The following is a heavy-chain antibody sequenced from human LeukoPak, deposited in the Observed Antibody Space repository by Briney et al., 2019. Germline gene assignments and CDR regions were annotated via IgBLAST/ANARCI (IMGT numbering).Heavy chain of an antibody. CDR2: IYCSGSP. D-gene: IGHD1-20*01. CDR1: GGSNSSSSYY. V-gene: IGHV4-39*07. CDR3: ARGWGRYNWNYDDY. J-gene: IGHJ4*02. Sequence: SETLSLTCTVSGGSNSSSSYYWGWIRQPPGKGLEWIGSIYCSGSPYYNPSLKSRVTISVATSKNQFSLKLSSVTAADTAVYYCARGWGRYNWNYDDYWGQGTLVTVSS.